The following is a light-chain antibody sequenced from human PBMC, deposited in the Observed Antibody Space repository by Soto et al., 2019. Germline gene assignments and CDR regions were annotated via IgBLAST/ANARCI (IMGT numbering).Light chain of an antibody. Sequence: EIVLKLSPATLSLSPKERATLSSRASQSVSSYLAWYQQKPGQAPRLLIYDASNRATGIPARFSGSGSGTDFTLTISSLEPEDFVVYYCQQRSKWPITVGQGGRLEIK. CDR3: QQRSKWPIT. V-gene: IGKV3-11*01. CDR1: QSVSSY. CDR2: DAS. J-gene: IGKJ5*01.